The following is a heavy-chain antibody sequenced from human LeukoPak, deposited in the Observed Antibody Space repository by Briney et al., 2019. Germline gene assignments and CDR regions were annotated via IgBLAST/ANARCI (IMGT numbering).Heavy chain of an antibody. V-gene: IGHV1-2*02. CDR3: AREYCSSTSCSWFDP. J-gene: IGHJ5*02. Sequence: ASVKVSCKASGYTFTGYYMHWVRQAPGQGLERMGWINPNSGGTNYAQKFQGRVTMTRDTSISTAYMELSRLRSDDTAVYYCAREYCSSTSCSWFDPWGQGTLVTVSS. CDR1: GYTFTGYY. D-gene: IGHD2-2*01. CDR2: INPNSGGT.